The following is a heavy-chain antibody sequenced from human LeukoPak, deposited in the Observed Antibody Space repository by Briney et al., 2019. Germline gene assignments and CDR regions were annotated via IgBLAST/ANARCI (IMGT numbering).Heavy chain of an antibody. CDR2: IKLDGSEK. Sequence: GGSLRLSCAASGFTFSNYWMSWVHQAPGKGLGWVANIKLDGSEKYYVDSVKGRFTISRDNAKNSLYLQMNGLRTEDTAVYYCSRGNDYGDPYPNDFWGQGTLVTVSS. D-gene: IGHD4-17*01. V-gene: IGHV3-7*03. J-gene: IGHJ4*02. CDR1: GFTFSNYW. CDR3: SRGNDYGDPYPNDF.